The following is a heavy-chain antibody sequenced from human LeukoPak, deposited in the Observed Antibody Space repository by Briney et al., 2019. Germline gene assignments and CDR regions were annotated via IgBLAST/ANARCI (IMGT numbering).Heavy chain of an antibody. V-gene: IGHV4-39*01. Sequence: SETLSLTCTVSGVSISETSYYWGWIRQSPGKGLEWIGSIYFSGNTYYNPSLKSRVTISVDTSRNQFSLKLNSVSAADTAVYYCARGNGYYDSSGYYSVDTFDIWGQGTMVTVSS. J-gene: IGHJ3*02. CDR1: GVSISETSYY. D-gene: IGHD3-22*01. CDR2: IYFSGNT. CDR3: ARGNGYYDSSGYYSVDTFDI.